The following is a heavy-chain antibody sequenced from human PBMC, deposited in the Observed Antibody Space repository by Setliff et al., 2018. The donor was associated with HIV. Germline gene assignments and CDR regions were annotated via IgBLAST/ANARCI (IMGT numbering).Heavy chain of an antibody. CDR3: ARARGNSWVRAGELYSAYYMDV. CDR1: GYTFTSYG. Sequence: GASVKVSCKASGYTFTSYGISWVRQAPGQGLEGMGWISAYNGNTNYAQKLQGRVTMTTDTSTSTAYMALRSLRSDDTAVYYCARARGNSWVRAGELYSAYYMDVWGRGTTVTVSS. D-gene: IGHD2-15*01. J-gene: IGHJ6*03. V-gene: IGHV1-18*01. CDR2: ISAYNGNT.